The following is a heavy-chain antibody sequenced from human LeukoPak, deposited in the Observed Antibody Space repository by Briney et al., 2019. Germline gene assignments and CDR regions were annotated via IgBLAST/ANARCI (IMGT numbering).Heavy chain of an antibody. CDR2: ISDTGNT. CDR1: GFTFSSYE. CDR3: AKAPVTTCRGAFCYPFDY. D-gene: IGHD2-15*01. J-gene: IGHJ4*02. V-gene: IGHV3-23*01. Sequence: PGGSLRLSCAASGFTFSSYEMNWVRQAPGKGLEWVSAISDTGNTYHADSVKGRFTISRDSSKNTLSLQMNRLRPEDAAVYYCAKAPVTTCRGAFCYPFDYWGLGTLVTVSS.